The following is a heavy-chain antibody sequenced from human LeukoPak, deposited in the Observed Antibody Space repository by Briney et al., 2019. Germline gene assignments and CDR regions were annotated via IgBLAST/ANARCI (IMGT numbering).Heavy chain of an antibody. Sequence: APVKVSCKASGYTFTDDDINWLRQATGQGLEWMGWMNPNSGNTGYAQKFQGRVTITRDTSITTAYMELNSLRSEDTAVYYCARGHLAWGGLDYWGQGTLVTVPS. CDR3: ARGHLAWGGLDY. J-gene: IGHJ4*02. CDR2: MNPNSGNT. CDR1: GYTFTDDD. V-gene: IGHV1-8*03. D-gene: IGHD7-27*01.